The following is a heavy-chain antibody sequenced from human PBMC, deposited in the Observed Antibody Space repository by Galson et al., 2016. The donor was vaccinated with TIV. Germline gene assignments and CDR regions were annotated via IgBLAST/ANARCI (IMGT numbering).Heavy chain of an antibody. D-gene: IGHD6-13*01. V-gene: IGHV3-23*01. CDR3: AKGGSWYDY. J-gene: IGHJ4*02. Sequence: SLRLSCAASGFTFETYAMTWVRQAPGKGLEWVSVISGSADRADRAYYADSVGGRFTISRDNSKNTVFLEMNSLTVEDTAVYDFAKGGSWYDYWGPGTLVTVSS. CDR2: ISGSADRADRA. CDR1: GFTFETYA.